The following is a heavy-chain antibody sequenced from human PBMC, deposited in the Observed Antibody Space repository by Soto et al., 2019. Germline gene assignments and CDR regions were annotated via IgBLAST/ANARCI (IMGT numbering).Heavy chain of an antibody. Sequence: GGSLRLSCTASGFTFGDYAMSWVRQAPGKGLECVGFIRSEAYGWTTEYAASVKGRFTISRDDSKSIAYLQMNSLRTEDTAVYYCTRAGGSGWGYYFDYWGQGTQVTVYS. J-gene: IGHJ4*02. CDR2: IRSEAYGWTT. D-gene: IGHD6-19*01. CDR3: TRAGGSGWGYYFDY. CDR1: GFTFGDYA. V-gene: IGHV3-49*04.